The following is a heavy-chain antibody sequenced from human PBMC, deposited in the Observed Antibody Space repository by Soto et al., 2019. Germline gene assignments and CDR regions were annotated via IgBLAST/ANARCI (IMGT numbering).Heavy chain of an antibody. Sequence: QVQLVQSGAEVKKPGSSVKVSCKASGGTFGTYGISWVRQAPGQGLEWMGGIVPLIGTPNYAQKFQGRVTITADKSTSKGYMQLGGLRSDGTAVYFCARGAGSDSYYYFWGQGTLGTGSS. D-gene: IGHD1-26*01. J-gene: IGHJ4*02. CDR1: GGTFGTYG. CDR2: IVPLIGTP. CDR3: ARGAGSDSYYYF. V-gene: IGHV1-69*14.